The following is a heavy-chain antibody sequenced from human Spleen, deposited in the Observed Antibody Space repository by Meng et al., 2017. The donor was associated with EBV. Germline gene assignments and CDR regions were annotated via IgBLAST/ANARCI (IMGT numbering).Heavy chain of an antibody. CDR3: ASRGDGIFSNYDWFDL. D-gene: IGHD3-22*01. Sequence: HWGADRVKPLATLSLTWLVEGGSLTVHSCSWLRQPHGKGMEWFGEVDKSGVSNYNPSLKSRVTMSLDTSKNLFSLKLSSVTAADTAVYYCASRGDGIFSNYDWFDLWGQGTLVTVSS. J-gene: IGHJ5*02. CDR1: GGSLTVHS. CDR2: VDKSGVS. V-gene: IGHV4-34*01.